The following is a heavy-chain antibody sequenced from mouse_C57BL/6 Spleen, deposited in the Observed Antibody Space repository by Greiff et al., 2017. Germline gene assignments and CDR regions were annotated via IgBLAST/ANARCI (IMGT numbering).Heavy chain of an antibody. J-gene: IGHJ1*03. V-gene: IGHV5-4*01. CDR2: ISDGGSYT. CDR3: AREGDGYRYFDD. CDR1: GFTFSSYA. D-gene: IGHD2-3*01. Sequence: EVQLVESGGGLVKPGGSLKLSCAASGFTFSSYAMSWVRQTPEKRLEWVATISDGGSYTYYPDNVKGRFTIARDNAKNNLYLQMSHLKSEDTAMYYGAREGDGYRYFDDWSTGTTVTVSS.